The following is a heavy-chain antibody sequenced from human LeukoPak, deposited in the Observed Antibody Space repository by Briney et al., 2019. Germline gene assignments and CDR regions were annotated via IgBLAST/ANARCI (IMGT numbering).Heavy chain of an antibody. CDR1: GFTFSSYA. D-gene: IGHD6-13*01. J-gene: IGHJ2*01. CDR3: AKRRQQLVPYYWYFDL. V-gene: IGHV3-23*01. Sequence: GGSLRLSCAASGFTFSSYAMSWVRQAPGKGLEWVSAISGSGGSTSYADSVKGRFTISRDNSKNTLYLQMNSLRAEDTAVYYCAKRRQQLVPYYWYFDLWGRGTLVTVSS. CDR2: ISGSGGST.